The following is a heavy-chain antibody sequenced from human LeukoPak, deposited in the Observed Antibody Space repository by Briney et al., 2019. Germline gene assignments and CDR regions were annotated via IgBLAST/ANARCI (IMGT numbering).Heavy chain of an antibody. Sequence: SETLSLTCTVSGGSISSYYWSWIRQPPGKGLEWIGYIYYSGSTNYNPSLKSRVTISVDTSKNQFSLKLSSVTAADTAVYYCARVLFWSGYFFDYWGQGTLVTVSS. CDR1: GGSISSYY. V-gene: IGHV4-59*12. J-gene: IGHJ4*02. D-gene: IGHD3-3*01. CDR3: ARVLFWSGYFFDY. CDR2: IYYSGST.